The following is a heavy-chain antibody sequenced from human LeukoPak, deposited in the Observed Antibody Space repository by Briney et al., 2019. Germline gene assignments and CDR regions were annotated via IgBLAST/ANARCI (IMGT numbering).Heavy chain of an antibody. J-gene: IGHJ4*02. V-gene: IGHV4-59*01. CDR3: ARSFSDSSRSDH. CDR2: IFDSGTT. Sequence: PSETLSLTCTVSGGSIGSYVWNWIRQPPGKGLEWIGYIFDSGTTKYNPSLKSRVTISVDTPKNQFSLRLSSVTAADTVVYYCARSFSDSSRSDHWGQGTLVTVSS. D-gene: IGHD6-6*01. CDR1: GGSIGSYV.